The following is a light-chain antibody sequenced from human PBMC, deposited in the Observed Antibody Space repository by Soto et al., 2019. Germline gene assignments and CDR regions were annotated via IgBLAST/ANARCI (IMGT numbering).Light chain of an antibody. J-gene: IGKJ4*01. CDR1: QKISSY. V-gene: IGKV3-11*01. Sequence: EIVLTQSPGTLSLSPGERATLSCRASQKISSYLAWYQQKPGQAPRLLIYDASNRATGIPARFSGRGSGTDFTLTISSREPEDFAVYYCQQRSNWPPLTFGGGTKVEIK. CDR2: DAS. CDR3: QQRSNWPPLT.